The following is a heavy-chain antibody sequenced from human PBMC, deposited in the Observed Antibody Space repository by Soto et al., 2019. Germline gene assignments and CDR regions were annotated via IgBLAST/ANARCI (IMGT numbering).Heavy chain of an antibody. CDR1: GVTFSSYA. V-gene: IGHV1-69*13. Sequence: SVKVSCKASGVTFSSYAISWVRQAPGQGLEWMGWIIPIFGTANYAQKFQGRVTITADESPSTAYMELSSLRSEDTAVYYCARLLENTRCYLGLSCWFEAWGQGTLVNVSS. CDR3: ARLLENTRCYLGLSCWFEA. CDR2: IIPIFGTA. D-gene: IGHD2-2*01. J-gene: IGHJ5*02.